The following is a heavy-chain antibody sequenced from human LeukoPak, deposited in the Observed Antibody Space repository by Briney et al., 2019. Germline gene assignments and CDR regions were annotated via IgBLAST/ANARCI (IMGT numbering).Heavy chain of an antibody. J-gene: IGHJ4*02. CDR2: FDPEDGET. D-gene: IGHD3-22*01. CDR3: ATDLQGPYYYDSSGYYY. Sequence: ASVKASCKVSGYTLTELSMHWVRQAPGKGLEWMGGFDPEDGETIYAQKFQGRVTMTEDTSTDTAYMELSSLRSEDTAVYYCATDLQGPYYYDSSGYYYWGQGTLVTVSS. V-gene: IGHV1-24*01. CDR1: GYTLTELS.